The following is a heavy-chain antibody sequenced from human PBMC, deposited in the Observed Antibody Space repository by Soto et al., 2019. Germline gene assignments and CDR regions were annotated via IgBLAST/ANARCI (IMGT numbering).Heavy chain of an antibody. J-gene: IGHJ4*02. Sequence: PSETLSLTCTVSGGYIGSHYWSWIRQPPGKGLEWIGYIYYSGSTNYNPSLKSRVTISVDTSKNQFSLKLSSVTAADTAVYYCARSGWLLLQSPLDYWGQGTLVTVSS. CDR1: GGYIGSHY. V-gene: IGHV4-59*11. D-gene: IGHD2-15*01. CDR3: ARSGWLLLQSPLDY. CDR2: IYYSGST.